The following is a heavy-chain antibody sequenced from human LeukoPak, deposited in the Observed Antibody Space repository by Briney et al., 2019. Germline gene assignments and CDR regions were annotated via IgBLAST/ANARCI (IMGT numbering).Heavy chain of an antibody. CDR3: ARRPRDGYKETAFDI. D-gene: IGHD5-24*01. J-gene: IGHJ3*02. CDR2: IIPILGIA. Sequence: GASVKVSCKASGGTFSSYAISWVRQAPGQGLEWMERIIPILGIANYAQKFQGRVTITADKSTSTAYMELSSLRSEDTAVYYCARRPRDGYKETAFDIWGQGTMVTVSS. V-gene: IGHV1-69*04. CDR1: GGTFSSYA.